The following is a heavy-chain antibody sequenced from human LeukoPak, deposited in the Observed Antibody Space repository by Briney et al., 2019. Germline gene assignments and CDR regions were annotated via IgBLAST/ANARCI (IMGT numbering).Heavy chain of an antibody. CDR3: AKGYQDQWLVDY. CDR1: RFTFDDYA. CDR2: ISWDGGST. D-gene: IGHD6-19*01. V-gene: IGHV3-43D*03. J-gene: IGHJ4*02. Sequence: GGSLRLSCAASRFTFDDYAMHWVRQAPGKGLEWVSLISWDGGSTYYADSVKGRFTISRDNSKNTLYLQMNSLRAEDTAVYYCAKGYQDQWLVDYWGQGTLVTVSS.